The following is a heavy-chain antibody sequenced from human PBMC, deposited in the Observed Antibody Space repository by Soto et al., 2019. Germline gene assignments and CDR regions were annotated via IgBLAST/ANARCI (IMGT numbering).Heavy chain of an antibody. CDR1: SGSISSGGYY. CDR2: TYYSGST. CDR3: ARDLYCGGSCYGY. J-gene: IGHJ4*02. D-gene: IGHD2-15*01. V-gene: IGHV4-31*03. Sequence: QVQLQESGPGLVKPSQTLSLTCTVSSGSISSGGYYWSWIRQHPGKGLEWIGYTYYSGSTYYNPSLKSRVTISVDTSKNQFSLKLSSVTAADTAVYYCARDLYCGGSCYGYWGQGTLVTVSS.